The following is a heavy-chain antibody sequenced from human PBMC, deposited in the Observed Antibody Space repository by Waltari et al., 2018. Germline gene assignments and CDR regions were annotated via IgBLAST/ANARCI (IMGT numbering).Heavy chain of an antibody. Sequence: QVQLQESGPGLVKPSETLSLTCTVSGGSISSYYWSWIRQPAGKGLEWIGRIYSSVSTNYNPPLRSRVTMSVDTSKNQFSLKLNSVTAADTAVYYCARDWAAVADYYFDYWGQGTLVTVSS. V-gene: IGHV4-4*07. J-gene: IGHJ4*02. CDR3: ARDWAAVADYYFDY. CDR2: IYSSVST. CDR1: GGSISSYY. D-gene: IGHD6-19*01.